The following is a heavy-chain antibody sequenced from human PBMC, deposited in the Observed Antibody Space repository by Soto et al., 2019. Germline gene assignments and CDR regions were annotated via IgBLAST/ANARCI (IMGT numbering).Heavy chain of an antibody. CDR2: ISGSGDST. Sequence: GGSLRLSCAASGFTFSSYAMSWVRQAPGKGLEWVSGISGSGDSTYYADSVKGRFTISRDNAKNTLYLQMNSLRAEDTAVYYCARGGSLNWYFDLWGRGTLVTVSS. V-gene: IGHV3-23*01. CDR1: GFTFSSYA. J-gene: IGHJ2*01. CDR3: ARGGSLNWYFDL. D-gene: IGHD1-26*01.